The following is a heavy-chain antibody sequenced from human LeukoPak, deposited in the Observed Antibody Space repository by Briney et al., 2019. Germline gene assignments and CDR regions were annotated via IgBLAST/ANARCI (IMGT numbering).Heavy chain of an antibody. CDR1: GGTFSSYA. V-gene: IGHV1-69*06. CDR2: IIPIFGTA. Sequence: GASVKVSCKASGGTFSSYAIRWVRQAPGQGLEWMGGIIPIFGTANYAQKFQGRVTITADKSTSTAYMELSSLRSEDTAVYYCARDGDSSGYYHYYYYMDVWGKGTTVTVSS. D-gene: IGHD3-22*01. CDR3: ARDGDSSGYYHYYYYMDV. J-gene: IGHJ6*03.